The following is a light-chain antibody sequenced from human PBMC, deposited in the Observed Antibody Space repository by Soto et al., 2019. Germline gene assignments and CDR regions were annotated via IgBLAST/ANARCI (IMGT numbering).Light chain of an antibody. CDR1: QSVATN. CDR2: EAS. CDR3: QQRSNWPLT. Sequence: EIVLTQSPGTLSLSPGERATLSCRASQSVATNLAWYQQRPGQAPRLLIYEASNRASGIPARFSGSGSGTDFTLTISSLEPEDFAVYYCQQRSNWPLTFGGGTKVDIK. V-gene: IGKV3-11*01. J-gene: IGKJ4*01.